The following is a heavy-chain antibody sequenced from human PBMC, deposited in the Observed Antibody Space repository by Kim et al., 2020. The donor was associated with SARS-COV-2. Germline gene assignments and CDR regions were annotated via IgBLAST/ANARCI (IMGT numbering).Heavy chain of an antibody. D-gene: IGHD6-13*01. J-gene: IGHJ4*02. CDR3: ASHGGAYSSSWYSQVLDEIY. CDR1: GYTFTGYY. V-gene: IGHV1-2*02. CDR2: INPNSGGT. Sequence: ASVKVSCKASGYTFTGYYMHWVRQAPGQGLEWMGWINPNSGGTNYAQKFQGRVTMTRDTSISTAYMELSRLGSEDTAVYYCASHGGAYSSSWYSQVLDEIYWGQGTLVTVSS.